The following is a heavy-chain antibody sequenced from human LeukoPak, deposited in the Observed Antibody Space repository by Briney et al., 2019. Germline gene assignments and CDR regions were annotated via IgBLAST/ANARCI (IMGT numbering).Heavy chain of an antibody. J-gene: IGHJ4*02. D-gene: IGHD6-6*01. CDR2: IFTSGST. Sequence: SQTLSLTCTVSGGSISSGSYYWSWIRQPAGKGLEWIGRIFTSGSTKYNPSLKSRVTISVDTSKNQFSLKLSSVTAADTAVYYCARDGLWRFKAYSSSSSPFDYWGQGTLVTVSS. CDR3: ARDGLWRFKAYSSSSSPFDY. V-gene: IGHV4-61*02. CDR1: GGSISSGSYY.